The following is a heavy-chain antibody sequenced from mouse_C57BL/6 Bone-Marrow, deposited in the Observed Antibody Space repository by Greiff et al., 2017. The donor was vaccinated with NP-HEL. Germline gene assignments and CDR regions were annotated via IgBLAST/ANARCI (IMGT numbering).Heavy chain of an antibody. CDR3: ARRGYYGSSSSFAY. CDR2: ISSGGSYT. J-gene: IGHJ3*01. CDR1: GFTFSSYG. D-gene: IGHD1-1*01. V-gene: IGHV5-6*01. Sequence: EVQGVESGGDLVKPGGSLKLSCAASGFTFSSYGMSWVRQTPDKRLEWVATISSGGSYTYYPDSVQGRFTISRDNAKNTLYLQMSSLKSEDTAMYYCARRGYYGSSSSFAYWGQGTLVTVSA.